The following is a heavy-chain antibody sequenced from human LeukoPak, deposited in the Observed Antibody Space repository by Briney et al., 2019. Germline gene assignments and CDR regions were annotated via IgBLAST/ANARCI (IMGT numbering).Heavy chain of an antibody. J-gene: IGHJ6*03. CDR3: ARAQRRGYSYGWSYYYYYYMDV. V-gene: IGHV1-8*03. Sequence: ASVKVSCKASGYTFTSYDINWVRQATGQGLEWMGWMNPNSGNTGYAQKFQGRVTITRNTSISTAYMELSSLRSEDTAVYYCARAQRRGYSYGWSYYYYYYMDVWGKGTTVTVSS. D-gene: IGHD5-18*01. CDR2: MNPNSGNT. CDR1: GYTFTSYD.